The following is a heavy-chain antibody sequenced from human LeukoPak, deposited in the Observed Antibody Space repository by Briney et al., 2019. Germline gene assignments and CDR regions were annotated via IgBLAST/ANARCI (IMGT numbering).Heavy chain of an antibody. CDR3: ARGDGDYVLPFDY. Sequence: PSETLSLTCAVSGGSISSGGYSWSWMRQPPGKGLEWIGYIYHSGSTYYNPSLKSRVTISVDRSKNQFSLKLSSVTAADTAVYYCARGDGDYVLPFDYWGQGTLVTVSS. CDR1: GGSISSGGYS. D-gene: IGHD4-17*01. J-gene: IGHJ4*02. CDR2: IYHSGST. V-gene: IGHV4-30-2*01.